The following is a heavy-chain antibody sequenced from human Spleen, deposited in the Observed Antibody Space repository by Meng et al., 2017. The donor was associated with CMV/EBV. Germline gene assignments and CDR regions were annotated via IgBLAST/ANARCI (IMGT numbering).Heavy chain of an antibody. D-gene: IGHD3-16*01. CDR2: INPSGSST. V-gene: IGHV1-46*01. J-gene: IGHJ6*02. CDR1: GYSFTGYY. CDR3: ASTGAMIYDGMDV. Sequence: ASVKVSCKASGYSFTGYYMHWVRQVPGQGLEWMGIINPSGSSTIYAQKFQGRVTMTRDTATSTVYMELSSLRSEDTAVYYCASTGAMIYDGMDVWGQGTTVTVSS.